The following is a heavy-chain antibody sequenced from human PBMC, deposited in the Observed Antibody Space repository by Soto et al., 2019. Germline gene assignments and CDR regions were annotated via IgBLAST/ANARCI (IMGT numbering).Heavy chain of an antibody. CDR1: GGSISSSSYY. Sequence: SETLSLTCTVSGGSISSSSYYWGWIRQPPGKGLEWIGYIYYSGSTNYHPSLKSRVSISVDTSKNLFSLKLSSVTAADTAVYYCARHPVGVGGLDVWGQGTSVTVSS. J-gene: IGHJ6*02. D-gene: IGHD1-26*01. V-gene: IGHV4-61*05. CDR3: ARHPVGVGGLDV. CDR2: IYYSGST.